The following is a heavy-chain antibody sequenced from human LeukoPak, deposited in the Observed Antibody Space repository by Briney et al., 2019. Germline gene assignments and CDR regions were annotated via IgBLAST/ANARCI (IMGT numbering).Heavy chain of an antibody. J-gene: IGHJ4*02. CDR2: IYHSGST. V-gene: IGHV4-38-2*02. CDR1: GYSISSGYY. D-gene: IGHD5-18*01. CDR3: ARGDARIQLWDFDY. Sequence: SETLSLTCTVSGYSISSGYYWGWIRQPPGKGLEWIGSIYHSGSTYYNPSLKSRVTISVDTSKNQFSLKLSSVTAADTAVYYCARGDARIQLWDFDYWGQGTLVTVSS.